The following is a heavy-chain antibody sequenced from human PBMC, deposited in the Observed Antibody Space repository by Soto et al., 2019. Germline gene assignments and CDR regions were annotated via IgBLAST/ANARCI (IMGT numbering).Heavy chain of an antibody. CDR1: GFTFSSYA. V-gene: IGHV3-23*01. D-gene: IGHD2-2*01. CDR3: AKDQVVVVPAATNYYYYGMDV. J-gene: IGHJ6*02. CDR2: ISGSGGST. Sequence: QPGGSLRLSCAASGFTFSSYAMSWVRQAPGKGLEWVSAISGSGGSTYYADSVKGRFTISRDNSKNTLYLQMNSLRAEDTAVYYCAKDQVVVVPAATNYYYYGMDVWGPGTTVTVSS.